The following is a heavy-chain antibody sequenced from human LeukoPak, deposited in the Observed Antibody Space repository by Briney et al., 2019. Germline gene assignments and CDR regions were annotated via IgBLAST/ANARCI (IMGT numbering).Heavy chain of an antibody. Sequence: GSLRLSCAGSGFTFDCLAIHWVRQAPGKGLEWVSPISWDGGSTYYADSVKGRFTISRDNSKNSLYLQMNSLRAEDTALYYCAKDIGYSGYVGYYYYMDVWGKGTTVTVSS. CDR1: GFTFDCLA. CDR3: AKDIGYSGYVGYYYYMDV. J-gene: IGHJ6*03. CDR2: ISWDGGST. D-gene: IGHD5-12*01. V-gene: IGHV3-43D*04.